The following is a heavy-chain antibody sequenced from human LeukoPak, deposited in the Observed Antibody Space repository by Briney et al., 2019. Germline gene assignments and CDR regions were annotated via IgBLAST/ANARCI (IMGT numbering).Heavy chain of an antibody. Sequence: PGGSLRLSCAASGFTLSSYLMSWVRQAPGKGLEWVANIKKDGSEKFYVDSVKGRFTISRDNAKNSLYLQMNSLRAEDTAVYYCARATVTPLYQFYYMDVWGKGTTVTVSS. CDR1: GFTLSSYL. V-gene: IGHV3-7*01. D-gene: IGHD4-11*01. CDR2: IKKDGSEK. J-gene: IGHJ6*03. CDR3: ARATVTPLYQFYYMDV.